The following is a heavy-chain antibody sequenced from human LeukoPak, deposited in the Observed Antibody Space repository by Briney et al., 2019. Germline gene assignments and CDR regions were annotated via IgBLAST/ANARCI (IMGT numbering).Heavy chain of an antibody. CDR3: AKVNDSSGRNGFDY. D-gene: IGHD3-22*01. CDR1: GFTFSSYG. J-gene: IGHJ4*02. Sequence: GGSLRLSCAASGFTFSSYGMHWVRQAPGKGLEWVAVISYDGSNKYYADSVKGRFTISRDNSKNTLYLQMNSLRAEDTAVYNCAKVNDSSGRNGFDYWGQGTLVTVSS. V-gene: IGHV3-30*18. CDR2: ISYDGSNK.